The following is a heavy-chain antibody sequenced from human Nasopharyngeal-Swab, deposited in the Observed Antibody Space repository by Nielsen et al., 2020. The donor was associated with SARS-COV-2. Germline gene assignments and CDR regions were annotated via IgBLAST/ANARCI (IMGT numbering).Heavy chain of an antibody. V-gene: IGHV4-39*01. D-gene: IGHD3-10*01. CDR2: TYYSGST. CDR3: ARQFYYGSGSDN. Sequence: SETLSLTCTVSGGSISGSVYYWAWIRQPPGKGLEWIGSTYYSGSTFYNPSLKSRVTISVDTSKNQLSLSLTSVTAADTAVYYCARQFYYGSGSDNWGQGILVTVSS. CDR1: GGSISGSVYY. J-gene: IGHJ4*02.